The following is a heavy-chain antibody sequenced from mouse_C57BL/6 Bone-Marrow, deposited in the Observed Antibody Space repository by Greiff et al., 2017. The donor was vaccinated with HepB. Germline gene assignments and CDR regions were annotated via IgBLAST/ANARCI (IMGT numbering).Heavy chain of an antibody. CDR1: GYTFTSYW. V-gene: IGHV1-55*01. Sequence: QVQLQQPGAELVKPGASVKMSCKASGYTFTSYWITWAKQRPGQGLEWIGDIYPGSGSTNYNEKFKSKATLTVDTSSSTAYMQLSSLTSEDSAVYYCAKVVRRYFDVWGTGTTVTVSS. J-gene: IGHJ1*03. CDR2: IYPGSGST. CDR3: AKVVRRYFDV. D-gene: IGHD1-1*01.